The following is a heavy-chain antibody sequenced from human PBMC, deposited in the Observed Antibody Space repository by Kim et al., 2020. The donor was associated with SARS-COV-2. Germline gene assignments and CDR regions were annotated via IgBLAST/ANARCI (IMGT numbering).Heavy chain of an antibody. CDR3: ARHFEGVHRTYYYDSSGYYYYYGMDV. Sequence: SETLSLTCTVSGGSISSSSYYWGWIRQPPGKGLEWIGSIYYSGSTYYNPSLKSRVTISVDTSKNQFSLKLSSVTAADTAVYYCARHFEGVHRTYYYDSSGYYYYYGMDVWGQGTTVTVSS. CDR2: IYYSGST. CDR1: GGSISSSSYY. V-gene: IGHV4-39*01. D-gene: IGHD3-22*01. J-gene: IGHJ6*02.